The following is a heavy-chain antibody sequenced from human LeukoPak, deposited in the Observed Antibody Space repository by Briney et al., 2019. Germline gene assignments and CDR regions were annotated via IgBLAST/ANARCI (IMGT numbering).Heavy chain of an antibody. V-gene: IGHV4-34*01. Sequence: SETLSLTCAVSGGSFSGYYWSWIRQPPGTGQEWMGVINHSGSTNYNPSLKSRVTISVDTSKNQFSLKLSSVTAADTAVYYCARGRNYDYVWGSYRYTKHFDYWGQGTLVTVSS. CDR1: GGSFSGYY. J-gene: IGHJ4*02. D-gene: IGHD3-16*02. CDR3: ARGRNYDYVWGSYRYTKHFDY. CDR2: INHSGST.